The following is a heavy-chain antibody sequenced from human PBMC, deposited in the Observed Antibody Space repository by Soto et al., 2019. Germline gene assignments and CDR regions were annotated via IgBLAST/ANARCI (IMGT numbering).Heavy chain of an antibody. CDR1: GLTFSSYG. CDR2: LSYDGSNK. CDR3: AMEPYAPHYYGSGSYQGFDY. Sequence: QVQLVESGEAVVKPGRPLRLSGAASGLTFSSYGMTWFRRAQGKGREWVAFLSYDGSNKYYADSVKGRFTISRDNSKNTLYLQMNSLRAEDTAVYYCAMEPYAPHYYGSGSYQGFDYWGQGTLVTVSS. V-gene: IGHV3-30*03. J-gene: IGHJ4*02. D-gene: IGHD3-10*01.